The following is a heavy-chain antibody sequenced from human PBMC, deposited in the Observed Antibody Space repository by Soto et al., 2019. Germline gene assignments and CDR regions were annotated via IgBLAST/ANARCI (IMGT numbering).Heavy chain of an antibody. J-gene: IGHJ4*02. CDR3: ARLWAVDGTDY. CDR1: GGTFSSYT. CDR2: IIPILGIA. Sequence: QVQLVQSGAEVKKPGSSVKVSCKASGGTFSSYTISWVRQAPGQGLEWMGRIIPILGIANYAQKLQGRVTITADKSTSTAYMELSSLRSADTAVYYCARLWAVDGTDYWGQGTLVTVSS. D-gene: IGHD6-19*01. V-gene: IGHV1-69*02.